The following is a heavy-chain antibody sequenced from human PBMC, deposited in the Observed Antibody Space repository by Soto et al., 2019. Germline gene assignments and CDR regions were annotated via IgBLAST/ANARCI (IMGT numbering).Heavy chain of an antibody. Sequence: SLRLSCAASGFTFSSYGMHWVRQAPGKGLEWVAVIWYDGSNKYYADSVKGRFTISRDNSKNTLYLQMNSLRAEDTAVYYCAREDYYGSGSYYKDYGMDVWGQGTTVTVSS. CDR2: IWYDGSNK. CDR1: GFTFSSYG. CDR3: AREDYYGSGSYYKDYGMDV. J-gene: IGHJ6*02. V-gene: IGHV3-33*01. D-gene: IGHD3-10*01.